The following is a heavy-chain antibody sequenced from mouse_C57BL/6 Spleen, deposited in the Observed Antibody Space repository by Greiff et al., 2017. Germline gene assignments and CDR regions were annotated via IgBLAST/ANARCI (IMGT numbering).Heavy chain of an antibody. D-gene: IGHD1-1*01. Sequence: VQLKQSGPELVKPGASVKLSCKASGYTFTDYYMNWVKQSHGKGLEWIGDINPNNSGTSYNQKFKGKATLTVDKSSSTAYMELSSLTSEDSAVYYCAIYDSSYYFDVWGTGTTVTVSS. CDR2: INPNNSGT. CDR1: GYTFTDYY. V-gene: IGHV1-26*01. CDR3: AIYDSSYYFDV. J-gene: IGHJ1*03.